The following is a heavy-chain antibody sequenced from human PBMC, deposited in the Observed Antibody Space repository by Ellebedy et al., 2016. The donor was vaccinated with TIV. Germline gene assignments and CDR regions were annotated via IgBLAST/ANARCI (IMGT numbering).Heavy chain of an antibody. CDR3: ARAIYGASYL. Sequence: GGSLRLSCAASRFSFSSYWMSWVRQAPGKGLEWVANINQDGSEKHYVDSVRGRFTISRDDAGNSLYLQMSSLGAEDTAVYYCARAIYGASYLWGRGTLVTVSS. V-gene: IGHV3-7*01. J-gene: IGHJ2*01. D-gene: IGHD4-17*01. CDR2: INQDGSEK. CDR1: RFSFSSYW.